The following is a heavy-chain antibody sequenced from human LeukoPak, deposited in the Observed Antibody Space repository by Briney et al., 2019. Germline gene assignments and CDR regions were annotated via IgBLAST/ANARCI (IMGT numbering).Heavy chain of an antibody. CDR3: ARGSGSYYNVNWYFDL. Sequence: PSETLSLTCTVSGASINIYTYYWGWIRQPPGKGLEWIGSVSYSGSPYYNPSLTSRATISVDTSKNQFSLKLSSVTAADTAVYYCARGSGSYYNVNWYFDLWGRGTLVTVSS. D-gene: IGHD3-10*01. J-gene: IGHJ2*01. CDR1: GASINIYTYY. CDR2: VSYSGSP. V-gene: IGHV4-39*07.